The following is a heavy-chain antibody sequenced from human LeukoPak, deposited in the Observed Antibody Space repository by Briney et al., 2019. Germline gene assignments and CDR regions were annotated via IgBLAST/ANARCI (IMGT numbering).Heavy chain of an antibody. J-gene: IGHJ4*02. CDR2: INQGGSNK. V-gene: IGHV3-7*01. Sequence: PGGSLRLSCAASGFIFSGHWMSWFGQPPGKGLEWVANINQGGSNKYYVDSVKGRFTISRDNANNLLYLQMNSLRGENMAGYYCTRDRSRAEDDWGQGTLVTVTS. CDR1: GFIFSGHW. D-gene: IGHD1-14*01. CDR3: TRDRSRAEDD.